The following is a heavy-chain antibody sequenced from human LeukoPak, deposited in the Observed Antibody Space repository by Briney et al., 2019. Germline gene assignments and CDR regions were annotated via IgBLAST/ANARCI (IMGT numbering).Heavy chain of an antibody. CDR3: AREQQLVIDAFDI. J-gene: IGHJ3*02. CDR2: IYYSGTT. CDR1: GGSFSSSDYY. D-gene: IGHD6-13*01. V-gene: IGHV4-39*07. Sequence: SETLSLTCTVSGGSFSSSDYYWGWIRQPPGKGLEWIGSIYYSGTTYYNPSLKSRVTISVDTSKNQFSLKLSSVTAADTAVYYCAREQQLVIDAFDIWGQGTMVTVSS.